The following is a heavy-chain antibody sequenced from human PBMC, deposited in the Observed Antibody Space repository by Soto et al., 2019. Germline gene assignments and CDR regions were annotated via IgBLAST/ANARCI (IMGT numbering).Heavy chain of an antibody. V-gene: IGHV3-23*01. CDR1: GFTFSSYA. J-gene: IGHJ6*02. D-gene: IGHD4-17*01. CDR2: ISGSGGST. CDR3: AKDLGITTVAYYYGMDV. Sequence: PXASLQLSCAASGFTFSSYAMSWVRQAPGKGLGWVSAISGSGGSTYYADSVKGRFTISRDNSKNTLYLQMNSLRAEDTAVYYCAKDLGITTVAYYYGMDVWGQGTTVTVSS.